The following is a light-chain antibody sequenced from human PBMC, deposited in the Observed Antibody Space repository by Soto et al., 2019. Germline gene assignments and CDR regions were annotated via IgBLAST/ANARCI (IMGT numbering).Light chain of an antibody. CDR3: QTWGTGIHVV. V-gene: IGLV4-69*01. CDR1: SGHSSYA. CDR2: LDSDGSH. Sequence: QLVLTQSPSASASLGASVKLTCTLSSGHSSYAIAWHQQQPEKGPRYLMKLDSDGSHTKGDAIPDRFSGSSSGAERYLPISGRQSEDEAAYYCQTWGTGIHVVFGGGTQLTVL. J-gene: IGLJ2*01.